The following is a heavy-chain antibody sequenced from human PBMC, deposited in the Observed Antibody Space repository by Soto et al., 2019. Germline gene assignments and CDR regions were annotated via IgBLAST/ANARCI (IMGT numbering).Heavy chain of an antibody. D-gene: IGHD3-10*01. J-gene: IGHJ2*01. CDR1: GGSISSSSYY. CDR3: ARVITMVRGVTHFDL. CDR2: IYYSGST. V-gene: IGHV4-39*01. Sequence: SETLSLTCTVSGGSISSSSYYWGWIRQPPGKWLEWIGSIYYSGSTYYNPSLKSRVTISVDTSKNQFSLKLSSVTAADTAVYYCARVITMVRGVTHFDLWGRGTLVTVS.